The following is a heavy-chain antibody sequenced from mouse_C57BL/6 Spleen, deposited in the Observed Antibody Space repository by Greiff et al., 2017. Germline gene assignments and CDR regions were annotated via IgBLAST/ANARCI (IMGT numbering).Heavy chain of an antibody. CDR2: IDPENGDT. CDR1: GFNIKDDY. CDR3: TRYSPFDY. D-gene: IGHD2-12*01. V-gene: IGHV14-4*01. J-gene: IGHJ2*01. Sequence: VQLHQSGAELVRPGASVKLSCTASGFNIKDDYMHWVKQRPEQGLEWIGWIDPENGDTEYASKFQGKATITADTSSNTAYLQLSSLTSEDTAVYYCTRYSPFDYWGQGTTLTVSS.